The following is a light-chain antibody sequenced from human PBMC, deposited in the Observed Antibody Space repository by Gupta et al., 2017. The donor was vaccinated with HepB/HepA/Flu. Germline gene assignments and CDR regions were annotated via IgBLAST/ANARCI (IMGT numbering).Light chain of an antibody. CDR2: KAS. V-gene: IGKV1-5*03. J-gene: IGKJ1*01. CDR1: QNINVW. CDR3: QQDNTYSRT. Sequence: DIQMTQSPSTLSASVGDRVTITCRASQNINVWLAWYQQKPGEAPKLLIYKASSLESGVPSRFSGSGSGTEFTLTISSLQPDDFATYFCQQDNTYSRTLGQGTKVEIK.